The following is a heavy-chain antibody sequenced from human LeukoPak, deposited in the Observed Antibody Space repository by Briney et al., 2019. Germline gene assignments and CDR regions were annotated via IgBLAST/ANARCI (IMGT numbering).Heavy chain of an antibody. CDR1: GXXVXXXX. CDR2: IYSGGXX. V-gene: IGHV3-53*01. CDR3: ARSMGDL. Sequence: GGSLRLSCXXSGXXVXXXXXXXXXXXXXKGLEWXSVIYSGGXXXXAXXXKGRXXXXXXXSXNTLYLQMNNLRAEDTAVYYCARSMGDLWGQGTLVTVSS. J-gene: IGHJ4*02.